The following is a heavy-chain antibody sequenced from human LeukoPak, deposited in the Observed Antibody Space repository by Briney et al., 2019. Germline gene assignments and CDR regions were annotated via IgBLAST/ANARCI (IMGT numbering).Heavy chain of an antibody. CDR3: ARPRRGYSYGFFDF. D-gene: IGHD5-18*01. CDR2: ISYNGSAI. CDR1: GFTFSSYE. J-gene: IGHJ4*02. V-gene: IGHV3-48*03. Sequence: GGSLRLSCAASGFTFSSYEMNWVRQAPGKGLEWVSYISYNGSAIYYADSVKGRFTISRDNAKNSLYLQMNSLRAEDTAVYYCARPRRGYSYGFFDFWGQGTLVTVSS.